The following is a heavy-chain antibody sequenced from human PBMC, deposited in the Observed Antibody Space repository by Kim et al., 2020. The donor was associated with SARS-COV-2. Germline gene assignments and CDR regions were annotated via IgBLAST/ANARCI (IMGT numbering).Heavy chain of an antibody. Sequence: SETLSLTCTVSGGSISSSSYYWGWIRQPPGKGLEWIGSIYYSGSTYYNPSLKSRVTISVDTSKNQFSLKLSSVTAADTAVYYCARDSDSSGWYYGDDAF. CDR2: IYYSGST. V-gene: IGHV4-39*07. CDR1: GGSISSSSYY. D-gene: IGHD6-19*01. CDR3: ARDSDSSGWYYGDDAF. J-gene: IGHJ3*01.